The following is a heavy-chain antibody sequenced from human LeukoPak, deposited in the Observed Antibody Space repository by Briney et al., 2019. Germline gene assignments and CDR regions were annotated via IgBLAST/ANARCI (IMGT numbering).Heavy chain of an antibody. Sequence: PSETLSLTCAVSGYSISSGYYWAWIRQPPGKGLEWIGRIYHSGSTYYNPSLKSRVTISVDTSKNQFSLKLSSVTAADTAVYYCARQRGILTGPRGAFDIWGQGTMVTVSS. CDR2: IYHSGST. CDR3: ARQRGILTGPRGAFDI. CDR1: GYSISSGYY. J-gene: IGHJ3*02. D-gene: IGHD3-9*01. V-gene: IGHV4-38-2*01.